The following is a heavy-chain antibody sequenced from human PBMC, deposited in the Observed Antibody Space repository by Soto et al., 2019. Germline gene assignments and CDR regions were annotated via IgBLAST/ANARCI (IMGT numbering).Heavy chain of an antibody. Sequence: QLRLQESGSGLVKPSQTLSLTCAVSGGPISSGGYSWSWIRQPPGKGLEWIGYIYHSGSTYYNPSLKSRVTISVDRSKNQFSLKLSSVTAADTAVYYCARSMTTVTTNDYWGQGSLVTVSS. CDR2: IYHSGST. CDR1: GGPISSGGYS. V-gene: IGHV4-30-2*01. J-gene: IGHJ4*02. D-gene: IGHD4-17*01. CDR3: ARSMTTVTTNDY.